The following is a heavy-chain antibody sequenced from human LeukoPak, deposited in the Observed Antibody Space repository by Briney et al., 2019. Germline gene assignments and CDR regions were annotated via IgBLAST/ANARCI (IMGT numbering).Heavy chain of an antibody. V-gene: IGHV3-30*18. CDR1: GFTFSSYG. D-gene: IGHD5-24*01. CDR2: ISYDGSNK. Sequence: GGSLRLSCAASGFTFSSYGMHWVRQAPGKGLEWVAVISYDGSNKYYADSVKGRFTISRDNSKNTPYLQMNSLRAEDTAVYYCAKDWVRWLQEGYFDYWGQGTLVTVSS. J-gene: IGHJ4*02. CDR3: AKDWVRWLQEGYFDY.